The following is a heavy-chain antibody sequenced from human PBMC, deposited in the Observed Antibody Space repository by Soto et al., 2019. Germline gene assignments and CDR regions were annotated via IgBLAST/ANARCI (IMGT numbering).Heavy chain of an antibody. Sequence: PSETLSLTCTVSGDSIRDSFWSWVRQPPGKGLEWIGLVHHTGNTNYNPSLETRVTMLIDASANHFSLTLTSVTPADAAIYYYARGREDHVDHHFGHLFDSWGQGTLVTVSS. V-gene: IGHV4-59*01. D-gene: IGHD3-10*01. CDR3: ARGREDHVDHHFGHLFDS. J-gene: IGHJ4*02. CDR2: VHHTGNT. CDR1: GDSIRDSF.